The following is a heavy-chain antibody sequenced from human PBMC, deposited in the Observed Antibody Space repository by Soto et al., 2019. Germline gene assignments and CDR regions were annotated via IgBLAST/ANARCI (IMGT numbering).Heavy chain of an antibody. CDR2: IIPILVTE. Sequence: HVQLVQSGAEVKTPGSSVKVSCKASGGTLSSYSINWLRQAPGQGLEWMGEIIPILVTENYAQKFQCRVTITADDSTSTAYMELSSLRSEDTALYYCARDGGRHSGGIDYWGQGTLVTVSS. J-gene: IGHJ4*02. CDR1: GGTLSSYS. CDR3: ARDGGRHSGGIDY. V-gene: IGHV1-69*01. D-gene: IGHD3-16*01.